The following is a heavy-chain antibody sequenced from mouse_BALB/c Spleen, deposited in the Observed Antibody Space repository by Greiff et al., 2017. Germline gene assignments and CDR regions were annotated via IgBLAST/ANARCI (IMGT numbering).Heavy chain of an antibody. CDR1: GFAFSSYD. CDR2: ISSGGGST. Sequence: EVQVVESGGGLVKPGGSLKLSCAASGFAFSSYDMSWVRQTPEKRLEWVAYISSGGGSTYYPDTVKGRFTISRDNAKNTLYLQMSSLKSEDTAMYYCARHHYGYDREFAYWGQGTLVTVSA. D-gene: IGHD2-2*01. J-gene: IGHJ3*01. V-gene: IGHV5-12-1*01. CDR3: ARHHYGYDREFAY.